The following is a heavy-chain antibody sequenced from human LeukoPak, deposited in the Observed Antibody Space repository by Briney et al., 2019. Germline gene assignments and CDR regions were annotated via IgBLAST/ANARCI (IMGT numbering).Heavy chain of an antibody. D-gene: IGHD3-10*01. V-gene: IGHV4-38-2*01. Sequence: SETLSLTCAVSGYSISSGYYWGWTRQPPGKGLEWIGSIYHSGSTYYNPSLKSRVTISVDTSKNQFSLKLSSVTAADTAVYYCARQGYYGSGRVPSIWGQGTMVTVSS. CDR3: ARQGYYGSGRVPSI. J-gene: IGHJ3*02. CDR1: GYSISSGYY. CDR2: IYHSGST.